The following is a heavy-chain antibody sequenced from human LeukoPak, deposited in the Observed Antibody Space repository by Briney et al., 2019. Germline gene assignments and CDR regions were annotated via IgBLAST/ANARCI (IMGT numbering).Heavy chain of an antibody. V-gene: IGHV4-4*07. CDR3: ARVAVTNSEFDY. J-gene: IGHJ4*02. CDR1: GGSISSYY. D-gene: IGHD4-17*01. CDR2: VYTSGST. Sequence: PSETLSLTCTVSGGSISSYYWSWIRQPAGKGLEWIGRVYTSGSTNYHPSLKSRVTMSVDTSKNQFSLKLSSVTAADTAVYYCARVAVTNSEFDYWGQGTLVTVSS.